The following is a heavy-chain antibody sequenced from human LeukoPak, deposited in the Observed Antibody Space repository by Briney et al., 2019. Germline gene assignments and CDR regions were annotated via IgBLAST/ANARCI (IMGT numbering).Heavy chain of an antibody. Sequence: PGGSLRLSCAASGFTFSSYWMSWVRQAPGKGLEWVANLKQDGSAENYVDSVKGRFTISRDNAKKSLYLQMNSLRSEDTAVYYCTRARYCTSGNCYLDYWGQGTLVTVSS. D-gene: IGHD2-8*01. CDR3: TRARYCTSGNCYLDY. V-gene: IGHV3-7*02. CDR1: GFTFSSYW. CDR2: LKQDGSAE. J-gene: IGHJ4*02.